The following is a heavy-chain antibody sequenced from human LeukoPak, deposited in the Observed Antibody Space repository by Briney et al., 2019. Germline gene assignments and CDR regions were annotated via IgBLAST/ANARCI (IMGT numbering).Heavy chain of an antibody. CDR2: ISDSGGST. Sequence: PGGSLRLSCAVSRITLSNYGMSWVRQAPGKGLEWVAGISDSGGSTNYADSVKGRFTISRDNPKNTLYLQMNSLRAEDTAVYFCAKRGVVIRVILVGFHKEAYYFESWGQGALVTVSS. V-gene: IGHV3-23*01. CDR3: AKRGVVIRVILVGFHKEAYYFES. D-gene: IGHD3/OR15-3a*01. CDR1: RITLSNYG. J-gene: IGHJ4*02.